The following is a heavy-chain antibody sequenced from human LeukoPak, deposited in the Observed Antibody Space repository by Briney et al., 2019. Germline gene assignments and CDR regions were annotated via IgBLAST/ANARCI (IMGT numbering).Heavy chain of an antibody. V-gene: IGHV3-21*06. CDR1: GFTFSSYS. J-gene: IGHJ4*02. CDR2: ISSSSSYV. D-gene: IGHD1-14*01. CDR3: TRLAAAGSGRWAPDY. Sequence: GGSLRLSCGASGFTFSSYSMNWVRQAPGKGLEWVSCISSSSSYVYCADSVKGRFTISRDNAKNLVYLQMNSLRAEDTAVYYCTRLAAAGSGRWAPDYWGQGTLVTVSS.